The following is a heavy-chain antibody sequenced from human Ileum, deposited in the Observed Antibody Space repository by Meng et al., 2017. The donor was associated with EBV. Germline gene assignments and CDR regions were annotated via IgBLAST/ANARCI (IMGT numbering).Heavy chain of an antibody. Sequence: QVQLPEWGAGWLKPSESLYLTCAVCGGCFIGYYWSWIRQSPGKGLEWIGEINHSGSTNSNPSLKSRVTISVDTSKNQFSLKLTSVTAADTAVYYCAREARSSGYHPGIGPWGQGTLVTVSS. CDR3: AREARSSGYHPGIGP. V-gene: IGHV4-34*02. CDR1: GGCFIGYY. D-gene: IGHD3-22*01. CDR2: INHSGST. J-gene: IGHJ5*02.